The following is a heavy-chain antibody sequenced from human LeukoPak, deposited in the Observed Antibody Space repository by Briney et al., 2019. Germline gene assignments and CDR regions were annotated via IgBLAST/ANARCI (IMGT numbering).Heavy chain of an antibody. CDR2: ISYSGAT. D-gene: IGHD3-10*01. J-gene: IGHJ3*02. CDR3: AAGGYYGSGAFHI. Sequence: SETLSLTCTVSGGSINSYYWTWIRQPPGKGLEWIGYISYSGATSYNPSLKSRATISEDTSKNQFYLRLTSMTAADTAIYYCAAGGYYGSGAFHIWGLGTMVTVSS. CDR1: GGSINSYY. V-gene: IGHV4-59*01.